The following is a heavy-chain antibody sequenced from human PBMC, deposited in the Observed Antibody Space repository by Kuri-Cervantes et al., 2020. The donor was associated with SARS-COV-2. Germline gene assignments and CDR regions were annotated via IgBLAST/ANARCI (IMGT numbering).Heavy chain of an antibody. J-gene: IGHJ6*02. CDR1: GYTFTSHY. Sequence: ASVKVSCKASGYTFTSHYIHWVRQAPGQGLEWMGIINPSGGSTSYAQKFQGRVTMTRDTSTSTVYMELSSLRSEDTAVYYCARWGAAADNYYYYGMDVWGQGTTVTVSS. V-gene: IGHV1-46*01. CDR3: ARWGAAADNYYYYGMDV. D-gene: IGHD6-13*01. CDR2: INPSGGST.